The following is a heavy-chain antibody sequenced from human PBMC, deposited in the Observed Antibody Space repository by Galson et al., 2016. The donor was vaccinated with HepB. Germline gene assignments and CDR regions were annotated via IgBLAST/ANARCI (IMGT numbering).Heavy chain of an antibody. V-gene: IGHV5-51*01. Sequence: QSGAEVKKPGESLKISCQASGYSFVNYWLGWVRQMPGKGLEWMGIVYPNDLDTRYSPSFQGQVTISVDSSLTTTYLQWDSLKTSDTAIYYCAKTNEQSAYCGSDCFSSYFADWGQGTLVTVSS. CDR3: AKTNEQSAYCGSDCFSSYFAD. CDR1: GYSFVNYW. CDR2: VYPNDLDT. J-gene: IGHJ4*02. D-gene: IGHD2-21*02.